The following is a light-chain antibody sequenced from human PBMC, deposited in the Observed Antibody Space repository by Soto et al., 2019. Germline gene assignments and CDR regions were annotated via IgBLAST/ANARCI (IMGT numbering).Light chain of an antibody. CDR1: QSVSSNY. CDR3: QQHHTCPWP. J-gene: IGKJ1*01. Sequence: EIVLTQSPGTLSLSPGERATLSCRASQSVSSNYLAWYQQKPGQAPRPLIYGASSRATGIPDRFSGSGAGTDFTLTISRLESEDFAVYYCQQHHTCPWPFGQGPKVDIK. V-gene: IGKV3-20*01. CDR2: GAS.